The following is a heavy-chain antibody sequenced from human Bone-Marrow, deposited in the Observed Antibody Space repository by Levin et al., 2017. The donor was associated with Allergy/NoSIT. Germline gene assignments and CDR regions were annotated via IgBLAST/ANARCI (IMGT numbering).Heavy chain of an antibody. CDR3: ARAMTTVTVDAFDI. CDR1: GFTFSSYW. CDR2: IKQDGSEK. V-gene: IGHV3-7*01. Sequence: PVASVKVSCAASGFTFSSYWMSWVRQAPGKGLEWVANIKQDGSEKYYVDSVKGRFTISRDNAKNSLYLQMNSLRAEDTAVYYCARAMTTVTVDAFDIWGQGTMVTVSS. D-gene: IGHD4-17*01. J-gene: IGHJ3*02.